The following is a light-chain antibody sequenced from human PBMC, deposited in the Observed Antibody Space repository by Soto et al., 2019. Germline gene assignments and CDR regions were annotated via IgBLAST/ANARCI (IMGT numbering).Light chain of an antibody. J-gene: IGKJ5*01. CDR3: LQALQTPPT. CDR2: FAS. Sequence: DIVMTQPPLCLPVTPGEPASISCRSSQSLLSSNGKNYLNWYLQKPGQSPRLLIHFASTRASGVPDRFSGSGSGTDFTLKINRVEAEDVGVYYCLQALQTPPTFGQGTRLEI. V-gene: IGKV2-28*01. CDR1: QSLLSSNGKNY.